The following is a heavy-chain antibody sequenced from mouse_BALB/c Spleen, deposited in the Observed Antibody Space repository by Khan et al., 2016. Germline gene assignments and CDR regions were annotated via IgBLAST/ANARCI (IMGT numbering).Heavy chain of an antibody. Sequence: EVQLQESGPGLVKPSQSLSLTCTVTGYSITSDYAWNWIRQFPGNRLEWMGFINYSGSTSYNPSLKSRISITRDTSKNQFFLQLISVTTEDTATYYCARDYYGSSSFDYWGQGTTLTVSS. J-gene: IGHJ2*01. V-gene: IGHV3-2*02. CDR2: INYSGST. CDR3: ARDYYGSSSFDY. CDR1: GYSITSDYA. D-gene: IGHD1-1*01.